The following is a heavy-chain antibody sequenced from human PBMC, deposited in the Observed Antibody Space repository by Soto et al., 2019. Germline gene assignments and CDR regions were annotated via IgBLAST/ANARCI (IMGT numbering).Heavy chain of an antibody. D-gene: IGHD3-3*01. CDR3: ARVAHYDFWSGYSDY. CDR1: GYTFTSYG. CDR2: ISAYNGNT. V-gene: IGHV1-18*01. J-gene: IGHJ4*02. Sequence: QVQLVQSGAEVKKPGASVKVSCKASGYTFTSYGISWVRQAPGQGLEWMGWISAYNGNTNYAQKLQGRVTMTTDTSTSTAYMELRSLRSDDTDVYYCARVAHYDFWSGYSDYWGQGTLVTVSS.